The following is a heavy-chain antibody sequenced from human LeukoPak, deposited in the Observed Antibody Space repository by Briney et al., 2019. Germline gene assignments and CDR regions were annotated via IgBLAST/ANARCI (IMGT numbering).Heavy chain of an antibody. CDR3: ANLNAPYWGNLDY. D-gene: IGHD3-16*01. V-gene: IGHV3-23*01. J-gene: IGHJ4*02. Sequence: PGGSLRLSCVVSGFTFSNYAMGWVRQAPGQGLDWVSAISDSVVTAYYADSVKGRFTISRDNAKSTLYLQMNSLRAEDTAVYYCANLNAPYWGNLDYWGQGTLVTVSS. CDR1: GFTFSNYA. CDR2: ISDSVVTA.